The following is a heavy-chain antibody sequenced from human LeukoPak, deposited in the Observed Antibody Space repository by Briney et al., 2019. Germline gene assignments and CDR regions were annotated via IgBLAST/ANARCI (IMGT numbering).Heavy chain of an antibody. CDR1: GFTFSSYA. V-gene: IGHV3-23*01. D-gene: IGHD3-22*01. CDR3: ARTLYYYDSSGYYPDKPFDY. CDR2: ISGSGGST. Sequence: GGSLRLSCAASGFTFSSYAMSWVRQAPGKGLEWVSAISGSGGSTYYADSVKGRFTISRDNSKNTLYLQMNSLRAEDTAVYYCARTLYYYDSSGYYPDKPFDYWGQGTLVTVSS. J-gene: IGHJ4*02.